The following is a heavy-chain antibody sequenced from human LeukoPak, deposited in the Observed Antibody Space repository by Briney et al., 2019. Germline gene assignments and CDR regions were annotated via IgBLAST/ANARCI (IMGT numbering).Heavy chain of an antibody. V-gene: IGHV4-4*02. Sequence: SETLSLTCAVSGGSISSSNWWSWVRQPPGKGLEWIGEIYHSGSTNYNPSLKSRVTISVDTSKNQFSLKLSSVTAADTAVHYCASDGGSDRGYFDYWGQGTLVTVSS. D-gene: IGHD4-23*01. J-gene: IGHJ4*02. CDR1: GGSISSSNW. CDR2: IYHSGST. CDR3: ASDGGSDRGYFDY.